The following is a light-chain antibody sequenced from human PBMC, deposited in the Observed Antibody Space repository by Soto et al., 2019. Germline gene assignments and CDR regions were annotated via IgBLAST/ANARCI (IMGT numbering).Light chain of an antibody. Sequence: ELVLTQSPATLSSFPGDSVTLSCRASQYINTRLAWYQHRTGQAPRLLIYQNSIRAAGIPDRFSASGSGTDLTLTISEVQPEDFALYYCHKRQSWPRTFGQGTKVDIK. V-gene: IGKV3-11*01. CDR2: QNS. CDR3: HKRQSWPRT. J-gene: IGKJ1*01. CDR1: QYINTR.